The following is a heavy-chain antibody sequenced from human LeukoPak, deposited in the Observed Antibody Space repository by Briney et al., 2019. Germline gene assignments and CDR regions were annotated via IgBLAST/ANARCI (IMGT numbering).Heavy chain of an antibody. Sequence: PGGSLRLSCAASGFTFSNDWMHWVRQTPGKGLVWVSRINNDGSRTTYADSVKGRFTISRDNAKNTLYLEMNSLRDEDTAVYYCARDSAERTGGHCYLVNWGQGTLVTVSS. J-gene: IGHJ4*02. CDR1: GFTFSNDW. V-gene: IGHV3-74*01. CDR3: ARDSAERTGGHCYLVN. D-gene: IGHD2-8*02. CDR2: INNDGSRT.